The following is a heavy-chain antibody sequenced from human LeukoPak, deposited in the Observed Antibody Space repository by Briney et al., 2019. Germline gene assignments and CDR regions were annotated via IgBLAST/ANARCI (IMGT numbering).Heavy chain of an antibody. Sequence: ASVKDSCKASGYTFTSYYMHWVRQAPGQGLEWMGIINPSGGDTSYAQKFQGRVTITADESTSTAYMELSSLRSEDTAVYYCASGDFVVVVAADYGMDVWGQGTTVTVSS. J-gene: IGHJ6*02. CDR3: ASGDFVVVVAADYGMDV. CDR1: GYTFTSYY. CDR2: INPSGGDT. D-gene: IGHD2-15*01. V-gene: IGHV1-46*01.